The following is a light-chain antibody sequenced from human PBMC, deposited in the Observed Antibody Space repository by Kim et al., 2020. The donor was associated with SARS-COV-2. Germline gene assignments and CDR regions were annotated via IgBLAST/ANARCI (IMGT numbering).Light chain of an antibody. CDR1: TSNIGDNY. J-gene: IGLJ2*01. V-gene: IGLV1-47*01. CDR3: AAWDASLSAHVV. Sequence: QSVLSQPPSASGTPGQRVTISCSGSTSNIGDNYVYWYQQFPGKAPRILIYRNEQRPSGVPDRFSGSKSGTSASLAISGLRSEDEAEYYCAAWDASLSAHVVFGGGTQLTVL. CDR2: RNE.